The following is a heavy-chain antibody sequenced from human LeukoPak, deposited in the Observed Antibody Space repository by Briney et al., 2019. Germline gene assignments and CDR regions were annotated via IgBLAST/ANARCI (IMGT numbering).Heavy chain of an antibody. CDR2: TYYSGST. V-gene: IGHV4-30-4*01. CDR1: GGSISSGDYY. D-gene: IGHD3-10*01. J-gene: IGHJ4*02. Sequence: SQTLSLTCTVSGGSISSGDYYWSWIRQPPGKGLEWIGYTYYSGSTYYNPSLKSRVTISVDTSKNQFSLKLSSVTAADTAVYYCARVAVRGVNPDYWGQGTLVTVSS. CDR3: ARVAVRGVNPDY.